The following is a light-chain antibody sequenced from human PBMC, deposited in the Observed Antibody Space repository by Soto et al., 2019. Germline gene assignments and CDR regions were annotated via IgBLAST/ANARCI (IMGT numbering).Light chain of an antibody. Sequence: DIQMTQSPSTLSASVGDRVTITCRASQSISSWLAWYQQKPGKAPKLLIYDASSLKSGVPSRFSGSGSGKEFTLTISSLQPDDFATYYCQQYNSYSLTFGQGTKVEIK. CDR3: QQYNSYSLT. CDR2: DAS. V-gene: IGKV1-5*01. CDR1: QSISSW. J-gene: IGKJ1*01.